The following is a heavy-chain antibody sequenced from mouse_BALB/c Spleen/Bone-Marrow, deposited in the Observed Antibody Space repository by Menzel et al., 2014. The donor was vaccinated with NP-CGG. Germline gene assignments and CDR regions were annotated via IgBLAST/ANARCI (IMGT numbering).Heavy chain of an antibody. CDR3: ARSGYYGSSYFDY. V-gene: IGHV1-20*02. CDR1: GYSFTGYF. Sequence: EVKLQESGPELVKPGASVKVSCKASGYSFTGYFMNWVMQSHGTGLEWIGRINPYNGDTFYNQKFKGKATLTVDKSSSTAHMELRSLASEDSAVYYCARSGYYGSSYFDYWGQGTTLTVSS. D-gene: IGHD1-1*01. J-gene: IGHJ2*01. CDR2: INPYNGDT.